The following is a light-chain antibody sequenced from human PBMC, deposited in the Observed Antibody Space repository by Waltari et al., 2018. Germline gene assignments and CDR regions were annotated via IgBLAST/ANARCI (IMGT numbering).Light chain of an antibody. J-gene: IGLJ2*01. V-gene: IGLV3-1*01. Sequence: SYKLTQPPSLSVSPGQTASIPCSGDDLEDYYVAWYQQRPGQSPVRLIYQDTKRPSGIPERFSGSNSGNTATLTIRETQTIDDADYYCQAWDNSAVVFGGGTTLTVL. CDR1: DLEDYY. CDR3: QAWDNSAVV. CDR2: QDT.